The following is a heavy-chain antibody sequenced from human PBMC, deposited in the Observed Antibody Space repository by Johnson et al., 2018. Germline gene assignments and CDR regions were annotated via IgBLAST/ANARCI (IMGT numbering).Heavy chain of an antibody. CDR1: GFTFSSYA. CDR3: ARAVGSSSGYYYYYMDV. D-gene: IGHD6-13*01. Sequence: VQLVESGGGLVQXGGSLRLXCAASGFTFSSYAMHWVRQAPGQGLDYVSAISGNGGRTYYADSVKGRVPISRDNAKNTLYLQMGSLRAEDMAVYYCARAVGSSSGYYYYYMDVWGKGTTVTVS. V-gene: IGHV3-64*07. CDR2: ISGNGGRT. J-gene: IGHJ6*03.